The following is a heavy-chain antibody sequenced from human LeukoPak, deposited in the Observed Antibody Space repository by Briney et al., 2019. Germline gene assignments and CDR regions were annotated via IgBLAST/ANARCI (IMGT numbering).Heavy chain of an antibody. CDR3: ARVRSRYSCSWLYY. V-gene: IGHV4-34*01. J-gene: IGHJ4*02. CDR2: INHSGST. D-gene: IGHD6-13*01. Sequence: PSETLSLTCAVYGGSFSGYYWSWIRQPPGKGLEWIGEINHSGSTNYNPSLKSRVTISVDTSKNQFSLKLSSVTAADTAVYYCARVRSRYSCSWLYYWGQGTLVTVSS. CDR1: GGSFSGYY.